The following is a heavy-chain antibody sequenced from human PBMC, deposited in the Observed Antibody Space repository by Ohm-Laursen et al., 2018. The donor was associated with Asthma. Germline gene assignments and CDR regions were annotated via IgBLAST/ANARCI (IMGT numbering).Heavy chain of an antibody. J-gene: IGHJ4*02. CDR1: GFSLTRYA. CDR3: AKARSITMIVVMDY. Sequence: SLRLSCAAYGFSLTRYAMSWVRQAPGKGLKWVSGISGRGDSTYYADSVKGRFTISRDNSRRTLYLHMNSLTAEDTAVYYCAKARSITMIVVMDYWGQGTLVTVSS. CDR2: ISGRGDST. D-gene: IGHD3-22*01. V-gene: IGHV3-23*01.